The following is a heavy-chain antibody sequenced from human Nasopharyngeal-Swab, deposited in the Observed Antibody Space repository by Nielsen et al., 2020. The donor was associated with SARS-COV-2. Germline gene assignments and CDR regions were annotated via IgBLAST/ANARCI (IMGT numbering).Heavy chain of an antibody. CDR3: AKDWRYGGGY. Sequence: GGSLRLSCAASGFTFSTYAMSWVRQAPGKGLEWVSHISVDGRSTYYADSVNGRFTISRDNSKNTLYLQMNSLRAEDTSLYFCAKDWRYGGGYWGQGTLVTVSS. CDR1: GFTFSTYA. V-gene: IGHV3-23*01. J-gene: IGHJ4*02. D-gene: IGHD4/OR15-4a*01. CDR2: ISVDGRST.